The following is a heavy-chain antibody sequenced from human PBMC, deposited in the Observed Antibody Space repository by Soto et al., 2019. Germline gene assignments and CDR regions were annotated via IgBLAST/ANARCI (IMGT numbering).Heavy chain of an antibody. CDR3: ARDDVLCDGGRCSAIPMDV. Sequence: PGGSLRLSCAASGFTVSSKYMTWVRQAPGKGLEWVSLIQSGGTTYYADSVKGRFTISRDTSENTLHLQMDSLRVEDTAVYYCARDDVLCDGGRCSAIPMDVWGQGTTVTXSS. J-gene: IGHJ6*02. D-gene: IGHD2-15*01. CDR1: GFTVSSKY. CDR2: IQSGGTT. V-gene: IGHV3-66*01.